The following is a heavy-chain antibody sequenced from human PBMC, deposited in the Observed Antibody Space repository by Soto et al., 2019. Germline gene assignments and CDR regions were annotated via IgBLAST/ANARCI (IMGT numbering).Heavy chain of an antibody. V-gene: IGHV1-69*05. J-gene: IGHJ5*01. CDR1: GDSFKTYS. Sequence: QVQLVQSGAEVKKPGSSVKVSCKSSGDSFKTYSLSWGRQATGQGLEWMGGVVPILGNPMYAQKFQDRVTISSDELTSKGFINLITLISDDPAVYYFARLWGIVEHVSWGQGTGVTVSS. CDR2: VVPILGNP. D-gene: IGHD3-22*01. CDR3: ARLWGIVEHVS.